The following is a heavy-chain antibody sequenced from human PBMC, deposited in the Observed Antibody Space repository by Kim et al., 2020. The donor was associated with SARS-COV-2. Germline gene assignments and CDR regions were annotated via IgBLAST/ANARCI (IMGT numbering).Heavy chain of an antibody. CDR2: INHSGST. D-gene: IGHD4-17*01. V-gene: IGHV4-34*01. CDR3: ARGLKSASVDYGGPFDY. CDR1: GGSFSGYY. J-gene: IGHJ4*02. Sequence: SETLSLTCAVYGGSFSGYYWSWIRQPPGKGLEWIGEINHSGSTNYNPSLKSRVTISVDTSKNQFSLKLSSVTAADTAVYYCARGLKSASVDYGGPFDYWGQGTLVTVSS.